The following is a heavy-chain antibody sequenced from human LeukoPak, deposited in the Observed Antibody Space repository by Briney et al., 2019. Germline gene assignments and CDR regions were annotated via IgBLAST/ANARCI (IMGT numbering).Heavy chain of an antibody. V-gene: IGHV1-18*01. D-gene: IGHD1-26*01. CDR3: ARGLGGSGSYFLTFDY. CDR2: ISAYNGNT. Sequence: ASLKVSCKASGYTFTSYGISWVRQAPGQGLEWMGWISAYNGNTKYAQKVQGRVTMTTDTSTCTAYMELRSLRSDDTAVYYCARGLGGSGSYFLTFDYWGQGTLVTVSS. J-gene: IGHJ4*02. CDR1: GYTFTSYG.